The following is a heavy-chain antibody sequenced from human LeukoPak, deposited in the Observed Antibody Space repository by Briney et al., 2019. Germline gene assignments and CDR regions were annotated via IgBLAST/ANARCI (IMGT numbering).Heavy chain of an antibody. D-gene: IGHD5-24*01. CDR2: INPSGGST. Sequence: ASVKVSCKASGYTFTNYDFNWMRQAPGQGLEWMGIINPSGGSTSYAQKLQGRVTMTRDTSTSTVYMELSSLRSEDTAVYYCARDIARDGYNYAYFDYWGQGTLVTVSS. CDR1: GYTFTNYD. CDR3: ARDIARDGYNYAYFDY. J-gene: IGHJ4*02. V-gene: IGHV1-46*01.